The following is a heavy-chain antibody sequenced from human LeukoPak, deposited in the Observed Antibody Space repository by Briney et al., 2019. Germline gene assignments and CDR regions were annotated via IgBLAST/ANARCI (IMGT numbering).Heavy chain of an antibody. CDR2: ISGNGGTT. J-gene: IGHJ4*02. V-gene: IGHV3-23*01. Sequence: PGGSLRLSCAASGFTFSSFAMSWVRQTPGKGLEWVSGISGNGGTTYYADSVKGRFTMSRDNSKNTLYLQMNSLRDDDTAVYYCANEIRPNDYWGQGTLVTVSS. CDR3: ANEIRPNDY. D-gene: IGHD4-17*01. CDR1: GFTFSSFA.